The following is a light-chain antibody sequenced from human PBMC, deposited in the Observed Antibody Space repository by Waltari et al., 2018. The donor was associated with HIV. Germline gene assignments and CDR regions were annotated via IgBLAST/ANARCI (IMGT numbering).Light chain of an antibody. CDR1: TGAVTSGYY. J-gene: IGLJ3*02. CDR3: LLYYGGAQV. CDR2: RNS. V-gene: IGLV7-43*01. Sequence: QTVVTQEPSLTVSPGGTVTLTCASSTGAVTSGYYPNWFQQKPGQAPRALIYRNSNKHSWTPARFSGSLLGGKAALTLSGVQPEDEAEYYCLLYYGGAQVFGGGTKLTVL.